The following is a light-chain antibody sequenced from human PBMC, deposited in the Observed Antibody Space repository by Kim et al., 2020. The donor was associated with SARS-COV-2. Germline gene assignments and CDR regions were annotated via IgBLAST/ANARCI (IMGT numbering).Light chain of an antibody. V-gene: IGLV2-14*03. CDR2: DVN. CDR3: SSYTSSVTLV. J-gene: IGLJ2*01. CDR1: SGDVGGYNY. Sequence: GQSITISCTGTSGDVGGYNYVAWYQQHPGKAPQLIIYDVNKWPSGVSNCFSGSKSGNTASLTISDLQVEDEADYYCSSYTSSVTLVFGGGTRLTVL.